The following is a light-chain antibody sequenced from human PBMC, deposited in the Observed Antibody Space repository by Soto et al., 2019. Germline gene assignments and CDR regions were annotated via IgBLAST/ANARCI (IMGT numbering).Light chain of an antibody. J-gene: IGKJ1*01. CDR2: EAS. V-gene: IGKV1-5*01. CDR3: QQSKTKLWT. Sequence: DILMTQSPSTLSASVGDRVTITCRASESSSVWLAWYQQKPGKAPKRLIYEASILESGVPSRFSGTGSGTEFTLTISSLQPNDFATYYCQQSKTKLWTFGQGTRV. CDR1: ESSSVW.